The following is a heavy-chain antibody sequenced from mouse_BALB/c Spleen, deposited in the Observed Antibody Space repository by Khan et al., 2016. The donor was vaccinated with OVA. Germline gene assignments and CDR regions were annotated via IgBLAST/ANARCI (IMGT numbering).Heavy chain of an antibody. Sequence: EVQLVESGPGLVKPSQSLSLTCTVTGYSITSEYAWNWIRPFPGNKLEWMGYINYSGNTRFNQSLKSRTSITRAPSKNQFSLQLNSVTTEDTATYYCARKDYYDYDPFPYWGQGTLVTVSA. D-gene: IGHD2-4*01. CDR3: ARKDYYDYDPFPY. J-gene: IGHJ3*01. CDR2: INYSGNT. V-gene: IGHV3-2*02. CDR1: GYSITSEYA.